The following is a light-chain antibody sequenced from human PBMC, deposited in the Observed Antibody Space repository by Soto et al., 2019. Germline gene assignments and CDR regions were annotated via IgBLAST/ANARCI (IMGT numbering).Light chain of an antibody. V-gene: IGKV1-5*01. Sequence: DLHMTQSPSTRSASVGDRVTVTCRTSQSISSWLAWYQQKPGNAPKLLIYDASSLESGVPSTFSGSGSGTDFPLPISSLQPDDFATYYCQQYNSFGWTFGQGTKVDIK. CDR1: QSISSW. CDR2: DAS. CDR3: QQYNSFGWT. J-gene: IGKJ1*01.